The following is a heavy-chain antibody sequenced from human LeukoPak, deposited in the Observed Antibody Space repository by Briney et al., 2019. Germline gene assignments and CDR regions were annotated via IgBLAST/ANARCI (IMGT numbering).Heavy chain of an antibody. D-gene: IGHD2-15*01. Sequence: PSETLSLTCTVSGGSISSYYWSWIRQPPGKGLEWIGYIYYSGSTNYNPSLKSRVTISVDTSKNQFSLKLSSVTAADTAVYYCARQGYCSGGSCYYPVGYYGMDVWSQGTTVTVSS. CDR1: GGSISSYY. CDR2: IYYSGST. V-gene: IGHV4-59*08. CDR3: ARQGYCSGGSCYYPVGYYGMDV. J-gene: IGHJ6*02.